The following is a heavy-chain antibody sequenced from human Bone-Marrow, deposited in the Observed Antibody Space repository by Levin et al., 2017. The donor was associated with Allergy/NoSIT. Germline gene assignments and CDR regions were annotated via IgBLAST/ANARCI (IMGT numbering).Heavy chain of an antibody. V-gene: IGHV3-30*07. Sequence: SCAASGFSFSNYAMHWVRQAPGRGLEWVAVISYDGNNQYYEESVKGRFTISRDNSKNTVYLQMNSLTAEDTAIYYCAKGPVFGPNDPFDVWGQGTMVTVSS. CDR3: AKGPVFGPNDPFDV. CDR1: GFSFSNYA. D-gene: IGHD3-10*01. CDR2: ISYDGNNQ. J-gene: IGHJ3*01.